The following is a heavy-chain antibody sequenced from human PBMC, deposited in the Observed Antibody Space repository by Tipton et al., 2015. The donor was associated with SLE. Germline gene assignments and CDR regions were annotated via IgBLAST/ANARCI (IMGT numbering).Heavy chain of an antibody. CDR3: AREVYSGSYYYYYGMDV. CDR1: GYTFTSYG. V-gene: IGHV1-18*01. J-gene: IGHJ6*02. CDR2: ISTYNGNT. D-gene: IGHD3-10*01. Sequence: QLVQSGAEVKKPGASVKVSCKASGYTFTSYGISWVRQAPGQGLEWMGWISTYNGNTHYAQNLQGRVTMTTYTSTSTAYMGLRSLRSDDTAVYYCAREVYSGSYYYYYGMDVWGQGTTVTISS.